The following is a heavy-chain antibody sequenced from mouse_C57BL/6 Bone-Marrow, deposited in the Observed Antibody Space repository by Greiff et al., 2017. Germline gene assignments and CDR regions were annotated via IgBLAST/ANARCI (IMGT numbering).Heavy chain of an antibody. CDR3: ARGEEDYEGAMDY. CDR1: GYTFTSYW. V-gene: IGHV1-50*01. CDR2: IDPSDCYT. D-gene: IGHD1-1*01. Sequence: QVQLQQPGAELVKPGASVKLSCKASGYTFTSYWMQWVNQRPGQGLEWIGEIDPSDCYTNYNQKFKGTATLTVDTFSSTAYMQLSSLTSEDSAVYYCARGEEDYEGAMDYWGQGSSVTVAS. J-gene: IGHJ4*01.